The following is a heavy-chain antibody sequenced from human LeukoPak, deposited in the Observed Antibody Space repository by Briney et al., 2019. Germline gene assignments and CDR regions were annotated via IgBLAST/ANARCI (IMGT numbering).Heavy chain of an antibody. CDR2: IYPGDSDT. D-gene: IGHD5-18*01. CDR3: ARWAGSYGHTYYFDY. J-gene: IGHJ4*02. CDR1: GYSFTNYW. Sequence: GESLKISCKTSGYSFTNYWIGWVRQMPGKGLEWMGLIYPGDSDTRYSPSFQGQVTISADKSISTAYLQWSSLKASDTAMYYCARWAGSYGHTYYFDYWGQGTLVTVSS. V-gene: IGHV5-51*01.